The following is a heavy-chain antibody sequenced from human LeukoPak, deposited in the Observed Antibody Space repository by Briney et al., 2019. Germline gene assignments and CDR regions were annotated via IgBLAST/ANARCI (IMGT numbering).Heavy chain of an antibody. V-gene: IGHV4-59*01. CDR1: GGSISSYY. CDR3: ARDRVRGYFDY. Sequence: SETLSLTCTVSGGSISSYYWSWIRQPPRKRLEWIGYIYYSGSTNYNPSLKSRVTISVDTSKNQFSLKLSSVTAADTAVYYCARDRVRGYFDYWGQGTLVTVSS. CDR2: IYYSGST. D-gene: IGHD3-10*01. J-gene: IGHJ4*02.